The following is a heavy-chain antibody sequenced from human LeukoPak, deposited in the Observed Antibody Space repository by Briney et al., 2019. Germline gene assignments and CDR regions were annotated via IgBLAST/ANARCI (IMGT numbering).Heavy chain of an antibody. V-gene: IGHV4-34*01. CDR3: ARDPSIVDAFDI. J-gene: IGHJ3*02. CDR2: INHSGST. CDR1: GGSFSGYY. Sequence: SETLSLTCAVYGGSFSGYYRSWIRQPPGKGLEWIGEINHSGSTNYNPSLKSRVTISVDTSKNQFSLKLSSVTAADTAVYYCARDPSIVDAFDIWGQGTMVTVSS. D-gene: IGHD1-26*01.